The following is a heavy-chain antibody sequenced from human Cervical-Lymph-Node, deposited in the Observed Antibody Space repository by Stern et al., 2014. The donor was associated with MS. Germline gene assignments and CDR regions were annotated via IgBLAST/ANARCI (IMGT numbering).Heavy chain of an antibody. V-gene: IGHV2-70*01. CDR3: ARIPLGDYEGGYYGMDV. D-gene: IGHD4-17*01. Sequence: QITLKESGPALVKPTQTLTLTCTFSGFSLSTSGMCVSWIRQPPGKALEWLALIDWDDDKDYSTSLKTRLTISKDTSKNQVVLTMTNMDPVDTATYYCARIPLGDYEGGYYGMDVWGQGTTVTVSS. CDR1: GFSLSTSGMC. J-gene: IGHJ6*02. CDR2: IDWDDDK.